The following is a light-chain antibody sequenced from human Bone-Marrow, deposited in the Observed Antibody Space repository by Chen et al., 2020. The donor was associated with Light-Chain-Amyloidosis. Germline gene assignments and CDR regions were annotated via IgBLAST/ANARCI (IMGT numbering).Light chain of an antibody. Sequence: SYVLTQPSSVSVAPGQTATIACGGNNIGSTSVHWYQQTPGQAPLLVVYDDSDRPSGIPERLSCSTSGNTATLTISRVEAGDEADYYCQVWERSSDRPVFGGGTKLTVL. CDR1: NIGSTS. V-gene: IGLV3-21*02. CDR2: DDS. CDR3: QVWERSSDRPV. J-gene: IGLJ3*02.